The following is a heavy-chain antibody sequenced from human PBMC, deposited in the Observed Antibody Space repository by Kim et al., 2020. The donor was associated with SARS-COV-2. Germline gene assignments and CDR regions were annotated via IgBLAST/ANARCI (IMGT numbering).Heavy chain of an antibody. CDR1: GGTFSSYA. D-gene: IGHD3-22*01. CDR3: ATEGPSGIVVVTNAFDI. V-gene: IGHV1-69*13. J-gene: IGHJ3*02. CDR2: IIPIFGTA. Sequence: SVKVSCKASGGTFSSYAISWVRQAPGQGLEWMGGIIPIFGTANYAQKFQGRVTITADESTSTAYMELSSLRSEDTAVYYCATEGPSGIVVVTNAFDIWGQGTMVTVSS.